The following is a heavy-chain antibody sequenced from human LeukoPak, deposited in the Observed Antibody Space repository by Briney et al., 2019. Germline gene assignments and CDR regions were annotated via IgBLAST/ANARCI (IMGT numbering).Heavy chain of an antibody. V-gene: IGHV4-39*01. CDR1: GVSMSSSPYY. Sequence: SETLSLTCTVSGVSMSSSPYYWGWIRQPPGKGLEWIGTIYDSGSTYYNPSLKSRVTISVDTSKNQFSLKLSSVTAADTAVYYCARHQTRKVVTAISGYYFDYWGQGTLVTVSS. J-gene: IGHJ4*02. CDR3: ARHQTRKVVTAISGYYFDY. CDR2: IYDSGST. D-gene: IGHD2-21*02.